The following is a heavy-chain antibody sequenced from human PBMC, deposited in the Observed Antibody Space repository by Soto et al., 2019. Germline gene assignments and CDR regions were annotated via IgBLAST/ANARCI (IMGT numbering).Heavy chain of an antibody. CDR1: GYTFTSYD. J-gene: IGHJ6*03. CDR3: ARAEKKDIVVVPAAMPTFYYYYYMAV. CDR2: MNPNSGNT. V-gene: IGHV1-8*01. D-gene: IGHD2-2*01. Sequence: GASVKVSCKASGYTFTSYDINWVRQATGQGLEWMGWMNPNSGNTGYAQKFQGRVTMTRNTSISTAYMELSSLRSEDTAVYYCARAEKKDIVVVPAAMPTFYYYYYMAVWGKWT.